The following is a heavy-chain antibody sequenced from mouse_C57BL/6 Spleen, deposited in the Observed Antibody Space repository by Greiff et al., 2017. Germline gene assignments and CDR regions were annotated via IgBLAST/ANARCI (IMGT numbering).Heavy chain of an antibody. J-gene: IGHJ2*01. CDR1: GYTFTSYW. Sequence: QVQLQQPGTELVKPGASVKLSCKASGYTFTSYWMHWVKQRPGQGLEWIGNINPSNGGTNYNEKFKSKATLTVDKSSSTAYMQLSSLTSEDSAVYCCARSGLRRGFWYFDYWGQGTTLTVSS. V-gene: IGHV1-53*01. CDR3: ARSGLRRGFWYFDY. CDR2: INPSNGGT. D-gene: IGHD2-4*01.